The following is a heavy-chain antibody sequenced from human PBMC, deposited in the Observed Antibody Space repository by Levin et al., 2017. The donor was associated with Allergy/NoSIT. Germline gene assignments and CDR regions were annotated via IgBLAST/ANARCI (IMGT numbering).Heavy chain of an antibody. D-gene: IGHD6-13*01. CDR1: GFTFSSYA. CDR2: ISGSGGST. Sequence: PGGSLRLSCAASGFTFSSYAMSWVRQAPGKGLEWVSAISGSGGSTYYADSVKGRFTISRDNSKNTLYLQMNSLRAEDTAVYYCAKGPKIAAAGSRRWWVYYFDYWGQGTLVTVSS. V-gene: IGHV3-23*01. CDR3: AKGPKIAAAGSRRWWVYYFDY. J-gene: IGHJ4*02.